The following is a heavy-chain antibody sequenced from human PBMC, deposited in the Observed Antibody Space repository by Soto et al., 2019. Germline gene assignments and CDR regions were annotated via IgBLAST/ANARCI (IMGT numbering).Heavy chain of an antibody. Sequence: QVQLVESGGGVVQPGRSLRLSCAASGFTLSSYGMHWVRQPPGKGLEWVAVLWYDGTNKYYTDSVKGRFTISRDDSKNPLYLQMNSLRVEDTAVYYCARGSYSTSISCYDNWFDPWGQGTLVTVSS. CDR2: LWYDGTNK. CDR3: ARGSYSTSISCYDNWFDP. V-gene: IGHV3-33*01. CDR1: GFTLSSYG. J-gene: IGHJ5*02. D-gene: IGHD2-2*01.